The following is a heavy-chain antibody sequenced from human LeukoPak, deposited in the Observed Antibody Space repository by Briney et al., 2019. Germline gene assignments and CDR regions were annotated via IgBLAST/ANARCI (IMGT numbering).Heavy chain of an antibody. D-gene: IGHD3-22*01. V-gene: IGHV4-59*08. J-gene: IGHJ6*02. CDR2: IYYSGST. CDR1: GGSISSYY. CDR3: ARLSYDSSGYYYPYYHYGMDV. Sequence: SETLSLTCTVSGGSISSYYWSWIRQPPGKGLEWIGYIYYSGSTNYNPSLKSRVTISVDTSKNQFSLKLSSVTAADTAVYYCARLSYDSSGYYYPYYHYGMDVWGQGTTVTVSS.